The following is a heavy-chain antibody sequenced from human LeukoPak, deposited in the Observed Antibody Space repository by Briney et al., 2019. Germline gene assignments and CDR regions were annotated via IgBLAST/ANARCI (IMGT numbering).Heavy chain of an antibody. J-gene: IGHJ4*02. Sequence: GGSLRLSCAASGFTVSSNYMSWVRQAPGKGLEWVSVIYSGGSTYYADSVKGRFTISRDNSKNTLYLQMNSLRAEDTAVYYCARKDRARYYDSSGYYYGFDYWGQGTLVTVSS. D-gene: IGHD3-22*01. CDR3: ARKDRARYYDSSGYYYGFDY. CDR1: GFTVSSNY. V-gene: IGHV3-66*02. CDR2: IYSGGST.